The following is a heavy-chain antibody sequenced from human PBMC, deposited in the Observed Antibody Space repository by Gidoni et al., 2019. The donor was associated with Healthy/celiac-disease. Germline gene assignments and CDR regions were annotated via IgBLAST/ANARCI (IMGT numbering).Heavy chain of an antibody. D-gene: IGHD3-10*01. J-gene: IGHJ1*01. CDR1: GFTFSSYG. CDR2: ISYDGSNK. CDR3: AKDRYYGSGSYLVEYFQH. V-gene: IGHV3-30*18. Sequence: QVQLVGSGGGVVQPGRSLRLSCAASGFTFSSYGRHWVRQAPGKGLEGVAVISYDGSNKYYADYVKGRFTISRDNSKNTLYLQMNSLRAEDTAVYYCAKDRYYGSGSYLVEYFQHWGQGTLVTVSS.